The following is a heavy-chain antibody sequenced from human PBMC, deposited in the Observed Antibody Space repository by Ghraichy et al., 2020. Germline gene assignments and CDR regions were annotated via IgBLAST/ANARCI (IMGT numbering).Heavy chain of an antibody. V-gene: IGHV4-39*01. D-gene: IGHD3-16*01. CDR2: LYYSENT. J-gene: IGHJ4*02. CDR1: GGSITTSGYY. Sequence: SQTLSLTCTVSGGSITTSGYYWGWIRQPPGKGLEWIGSLYYSENTHYNPSLKSRLTISVDTSKNQFSLRLTSVTAADTAVYYCAGFGGSGPKFDYWGQGTLVTVSS. CDR3: AGFGGSGPKFDY.